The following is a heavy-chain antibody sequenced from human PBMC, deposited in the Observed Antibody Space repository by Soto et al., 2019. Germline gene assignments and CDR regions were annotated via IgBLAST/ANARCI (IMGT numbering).Heavy chain of an antibody. Sequence: SETLSLTCTFSGGSIISYYWSWIRQPPGKGLEWIGYIYYSGSTNYNPSLRSRVPISVDTSKNQSSLKLSSVTAADTAVYYCARARGSSWYDGSYYYGMDVWGKGTTVTVSS. CDR2: IYYSGST. CDR1: GGSIISYY. CDR3: ARARGSSWYDGSYYYGMDV. V-gene: IGHV4-59*01. D-gene: IGHD6-13*01. J-gene: IGHJ6*04.